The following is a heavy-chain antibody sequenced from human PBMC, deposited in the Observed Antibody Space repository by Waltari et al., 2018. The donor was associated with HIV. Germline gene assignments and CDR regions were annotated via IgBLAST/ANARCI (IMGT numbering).Heavy chain of an antibody. CDR3: TRLVAAVAGTGY. J-gene: IGHJ4*02. V-gene: IGHV3-73*01. Sequence: EVQLVESGGGLVQPGGSLKLSCAAYGFTFGSSPKHWVCQASGKGRDWVGLIRTKANMYATAYAASVKGSFIISRDDSKNTAYLQMNNLKIEDTAVYYCTRLVAAVAGTGYWGQGTLVTVSS. D-gene: IGHD6-19*01. CDR1: GFTFGSSP. CDR2: IRTKANMYAT.